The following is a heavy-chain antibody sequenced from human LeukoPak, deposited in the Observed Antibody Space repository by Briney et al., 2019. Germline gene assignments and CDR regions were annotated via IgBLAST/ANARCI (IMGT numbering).Heavy chain of an antibody. V-gene: IGHV3-23*01. Sequence: GGSLRLSRAASGFTFSSYAMSWVRQAPGKGLEWVSAISGSGGSTYYADSVKGRFTISRDNSKNTLYLQMNSLRAEDTAVYYCARGYYYDSSGYYSYWGQGTLVTVSS. CDR1: GFTFSSYA. D-gene: IGHD3-22*01. CDR2: ISGSGGST. CDR3: ARGYYYDSSGYYSY. J-gene: IGHJ4*02.